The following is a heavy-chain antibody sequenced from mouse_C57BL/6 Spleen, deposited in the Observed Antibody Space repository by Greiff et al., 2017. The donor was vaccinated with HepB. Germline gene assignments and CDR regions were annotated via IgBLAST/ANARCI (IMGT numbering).Heavy chain of an antibody. D-gene: IGHD2-4*01. CDR1: GYAFSSSW. Sequence: VKLQESGPELVKPGASVKISCKASGYAFSSSWMNWVKQRPGKGLEWIGRIYPGDGDTNYNGKFKGKATLTADKSSSTAYMQLSSLTSEDSAVYFCAKYYDYGGGYYFDYWGQGTTLTVSS. V-gene: IGHV1-82*01. J-gene: IGHJ2*01. CDR2: IYPGDGDT. CDR3: AKYYDYGGGYYFDY.